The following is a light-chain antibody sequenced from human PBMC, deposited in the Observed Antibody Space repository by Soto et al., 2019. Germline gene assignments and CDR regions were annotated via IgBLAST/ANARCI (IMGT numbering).Light chain of an antibody. J-gene: IGKJ1*01. CDR3: QQYNKFWT. Sequence: DIQMTQFPSALSASVGDRVTITCRASQSVNIWLAWYQQKPGKAPKLLISEASTVETGVPARFSGSGSGTQFTLTISSLQPDDLATYYCQQYNKFWTFGQGTKV. V-gene: IGKV1-5*03. CDR2: EAS. CDR1: QSVNIW.